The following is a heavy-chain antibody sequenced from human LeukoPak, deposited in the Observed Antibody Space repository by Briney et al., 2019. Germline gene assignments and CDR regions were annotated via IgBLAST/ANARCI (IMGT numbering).Heavy chain of an antibody. CDR3: ARGPVVVVITTLGNWFDP. CDR1: GGPISSSSYY. CDR2: IYYSGST. Sequence: SETLSLTCTVSGGPISSSSYYWGWIRQPPGKGLEWIGSIYYSGSTYYNPSLKSRVTISVDTSKNQFSLKLSSVTAADTAVYYCARGPVVVVITTLGNWFDPWGQGTLVTVSS. D-gene: IGHD3-22*01. J-gene: IGHJ5*02. V-gene: IGHV4-39*01.